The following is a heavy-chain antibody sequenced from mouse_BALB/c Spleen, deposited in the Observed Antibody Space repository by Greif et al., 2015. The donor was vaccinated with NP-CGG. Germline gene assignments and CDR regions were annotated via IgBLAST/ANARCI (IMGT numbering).Heavy chain of an antibody. V-gene: IGHV5-9*02. Sequence: EVMLVESGGGLVKPGGSLKLSCAASGFAFSSYDMSWVRQTPEKRLEWVATISSGGSYTYYPDSVKGRFTISRDNARNTLYLQMSSLRSEDTALYYCAPYYDYDWFAYWGQGTLVTVSA. D-gene: IGHD2-4*01. CDR3: APYYDYDWFAY. CDR1: GFAFSSYD. J-gene: IGHJ3*01. CDR2: ISSGGSYT.